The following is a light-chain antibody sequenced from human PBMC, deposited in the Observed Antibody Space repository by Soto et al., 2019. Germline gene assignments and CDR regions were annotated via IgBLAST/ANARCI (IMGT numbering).Light chain of an antibody. CDR1: QSVSSY. CDR2: DAS. CDR3: QQRSNWPPIT. J-gene: IGKJ5*01. V-gene: IGKV3-11*01. Sequence: EIVLKQSPATLSLSKGERATLSCRASQSVSSYLAWYQQKPGQAPRLLIYDASNRATGIPARFSGSGSGTDFTLTISSLEPEDFAVYYCQQRSNWPPITFGQGTLLEI.